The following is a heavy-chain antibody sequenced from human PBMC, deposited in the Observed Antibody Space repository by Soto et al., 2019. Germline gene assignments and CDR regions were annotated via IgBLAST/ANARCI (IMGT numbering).Heavy chain of an antibody. J-gene: IGHJ4*02. CDR1: GFPFSTYP. Sequence: DVQLVESGGGLVQPGGSLRLSCAASGFPFSTYPMHWVRQAPGKGLEWISYINSASTTTLHADSVKGRFTVSRDNAKNSLYLQLTSLRHEDTAVYYCTRDLSHWGQGTLVTVSS. CDR3: TRDLSH. V-gene: IGHV3-48*02. CDR2: INSASTTT.